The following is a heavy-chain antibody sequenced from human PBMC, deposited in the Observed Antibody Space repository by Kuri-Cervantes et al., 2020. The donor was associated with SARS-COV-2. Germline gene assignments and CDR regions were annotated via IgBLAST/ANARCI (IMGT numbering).Heavy chain of an antibody. V-gene: IGHV3-48*04. CDR2: ISSSGSTI. D-gene: IGHD3-22*01. CDR3: ARGYYWDAFDI. J-gene: IGHJ3*02. CDR1: GFTFSSYS. Sequence: GESLKISCAASGFTFSSYSMNWVRQAPGKGLEWVSYISSSGSTIYYADSVKGRFTISRDNAKNSLYLQMNSLRAEDTAVYYCARGYYWDAFDIWGRGTMVTVSS.